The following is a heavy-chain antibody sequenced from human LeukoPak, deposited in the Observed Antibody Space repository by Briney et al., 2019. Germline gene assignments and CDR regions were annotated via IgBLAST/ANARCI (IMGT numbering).Heavy chain of an antibody. Sequence: GGSLRLSCAASGFTFSDYYMSWIRQAPGKGLEWVSYSSSSSSYTNYADSVKGRFTISRGNAKNSLYLQMNSLRAEDTAVYYCARVPLSSSLGMDVWGQGTTVTVSS. CDR3: ARVPLSSSLGMDV. CDR2: SSSSSSYT. D-gene: IGHD6-13*01. V-gene: IGHV3-11*06. CDR1: GFTFSDYY. J-gene: IGHJ6*02.